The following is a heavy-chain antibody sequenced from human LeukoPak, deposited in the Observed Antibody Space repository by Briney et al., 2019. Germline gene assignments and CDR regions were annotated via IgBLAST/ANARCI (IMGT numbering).Heavy chain of an antibody. V-gene: IGHV3-20*04. D-gene: IGHD5-24*01. CDR3: ARDRGWLQYIDY. J-gene: IGHJ4*02. Sequence: GRSLRLSCAASGFTFGDYGMSWVRHAPGKGLEWVSSINWNGGNTAYADSVKGRFTISRDTAKDSLYLQLNSLRAEDTALYYCARDRGWLQYIDYWGQGTLVTVSS. CDR2: INWNGGNT. CDR1: GFTFGDYG.